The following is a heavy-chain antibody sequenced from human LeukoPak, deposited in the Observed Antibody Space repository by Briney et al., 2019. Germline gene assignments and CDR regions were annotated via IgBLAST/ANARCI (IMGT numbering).Heavy chain of an antibody. J-gene: IGHJ4*02. V-gene: IGHV1-69*05. CDR3: ARDGLATGLSKPFDY. Sequence: ASVKVSCKASGGTFSSYAISWVRQAPGQGLEWMGGIIPIFGTANYAQKFQGRVTITTDESTSTAYMELSSLRSEDTAVYYCARDGLATGLSKPFDYWGQGTLVTVSS. D-gene: IGHD5-24*01. CDR1: GGTFSSYA. CDR2: IIPIFGTA.